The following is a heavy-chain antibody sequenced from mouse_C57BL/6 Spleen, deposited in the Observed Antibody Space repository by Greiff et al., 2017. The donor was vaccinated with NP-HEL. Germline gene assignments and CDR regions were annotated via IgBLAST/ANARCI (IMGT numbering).Heavy chain of an antibody. CDR3: TTPTVVANFDY. Sequence: EVQLQQSGAELVRPGASVKLSCTASGFNIKDYYMHWVKQRPEQGLEWIGRIDPEDGDTEYAPKFQGEATMTADTSSNTAYLQLSSLTSEDTAVYYCTTPTVVANFDYWGQGTTLTVSS. D-gene: IGHD1-1*01. CDR2: IDPEDGDT. CDR1: GFNIKDYY. V-gene: IGHV14-1*01. J-gene: IGHJ2*01.